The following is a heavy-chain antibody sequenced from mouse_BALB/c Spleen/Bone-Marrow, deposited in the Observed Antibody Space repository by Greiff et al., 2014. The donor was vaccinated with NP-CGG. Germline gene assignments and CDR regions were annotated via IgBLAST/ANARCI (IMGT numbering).Heavy chain of an antibody. V-gene: IGHV1S135*01. J-gene: IGHJ3*01. Sequence: QLQESGPELEKPGASVKISCKASGYSFTGYNMNWVKQSVGRSLEWIGNIDPYYGGTSYNQKFRGKPTLTVDKSSSTAYMHLTSLTSEDAAVYYCARNHYGSNSLGYWGQGTLVTVSA. CDR3: ARNHYGSNSLGY. CDR1: GYSFTGYN. D-gene: IGHD1-1*01. CDR2: IDPYYGGT.